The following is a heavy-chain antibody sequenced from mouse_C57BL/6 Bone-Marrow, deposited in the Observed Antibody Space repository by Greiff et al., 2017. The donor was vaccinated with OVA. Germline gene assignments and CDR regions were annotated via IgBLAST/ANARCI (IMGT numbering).Heavy chain of an antibody. CDR3: ALGSRTGYFDV. CDR1: GFTFSSYA. V-gene: IGHV5-4*01. J-gene: IGHJ1*03. D-gene: IGHD1-1*01. Sequence: EVHLVESGGGLVKPGGSLKLSCAASGFTFSSYAMSWVRQTPEKRLEWVATISDGGSYTYYPDNVKGRFTISRDNAKNNLYLQMSHLKSEDTAMYYCALGSRTGYFDVWGTGTTVTVSS. CDR2: ISDGGSYT.